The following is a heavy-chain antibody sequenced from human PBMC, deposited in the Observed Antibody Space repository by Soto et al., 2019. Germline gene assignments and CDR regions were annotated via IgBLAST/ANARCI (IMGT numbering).Heavy chain of an antibody. D-gene: IGHD6-6*01. CDR1: GYPFTSYG. CDR3: ARDLIADRPDGDYYYGMDV. V-gene: IGHV1-18*01. Sequence: GXSVKVSCDAAGYPFTSYGISWVRQAPGQGLEWMGWISAYNGNTNYAQKLQGRVTMTTDTSTSTAYMELRSLRSDDTAVYYCARDLIADRPDGDYYYGMDVWGQRTLVTVSS. J-gene: IGHJ6*02. CDR2: ISAYNGNT.